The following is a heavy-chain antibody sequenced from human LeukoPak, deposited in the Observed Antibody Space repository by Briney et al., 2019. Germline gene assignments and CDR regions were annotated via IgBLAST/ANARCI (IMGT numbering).Heavy chain of an antibody. D-gene: IGHD3-3*01. Sequence: PGRSLRLSCAASGFRFSSYAMSWVRQAPGKGLEWVSSISSSGSNTNYANSVKGRFIISRDNSKNTLYLQMNSLRAEGTAIYYCAKALTDELMSRSHYDFWSGYHPSGTVYYYMDVWGKGTTVTVSS. V-gene: IGHV3-23*01. CDR1: GFRFSSYA. J-gene: IGHJ6*03. CDR2: ISSSGSNT. CDR3: AKALTDELMSRSHYDFWSGYHPSGTVYYYMDV.